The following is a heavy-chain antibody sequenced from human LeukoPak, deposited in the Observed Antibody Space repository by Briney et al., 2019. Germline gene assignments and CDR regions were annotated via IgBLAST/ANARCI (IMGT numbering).Heavy chain of an antibody. D-gene: IGHD2-2*01. CDR1: GYTFTSYY. V-gene: IGHV1-2*04. CDR2: INPNSGGT. CDR3: ARGGVVPAAGWFDP. Sequence: GASVKVSCKASGYTFTSYYMHWVRQAPGQGLEWMGWINPNSGGTNYAQKFQGWVTMTRDTSISTAYMELSRLRSDDTAVYYCARGGVVPAAGWFDPWGQGTLVTVSS. J-gene: IGHJ5*02.